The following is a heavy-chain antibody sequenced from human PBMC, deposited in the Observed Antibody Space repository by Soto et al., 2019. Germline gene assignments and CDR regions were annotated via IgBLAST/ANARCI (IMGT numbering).Heavy chain of an antibody. D-gene: IGHD4-17*01. Sequence: QVQLVQSGAEVKQPGASVKVSCKASGYTFTNYGFTWVRQAPGQGLEWLGWISTYNGNTNYAQKVQGRLTMTTDTSTSTANMELTSLRSDDTALYYCARTTVTASYYYMDVWGKGSTVTVSS. CDR2: ISTYNGNT. CDR1: GYTFTNYG. V-gene: IGHV1-18*01. J-gene: IGHJ6*03. CDR3: ARTTVTASYYYMDV.